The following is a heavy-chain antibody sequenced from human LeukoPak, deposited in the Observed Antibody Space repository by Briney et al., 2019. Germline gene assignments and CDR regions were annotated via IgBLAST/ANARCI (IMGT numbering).Heavy chain of an antibody. CDR3: ARDCIGCHGFDS. D-gene: IGHD1-26*01. J-gene: IGHJ4*02. CDR2: INPNSGGT. V-gene: IGHV1-2*06. CDR1: GYTFTGYY. Sequence: ASVKVSCAASGYTFTGYYMHWVRQAPGQGLEWMGRINPNSGGTNYAQKFQGRVTMTRDTPISTAYMELRSLRSDDTAVYYRARDCIGCHGFDSWGQGTLVTVSS.